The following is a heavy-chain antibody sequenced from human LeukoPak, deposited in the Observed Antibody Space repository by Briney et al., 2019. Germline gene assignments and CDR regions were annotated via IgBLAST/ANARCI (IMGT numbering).Heavy chain of an antibody. CDR1: GFXFGNYW. J-gene: IGHJ4*02. CDR3: ARVRYSYGYDW. CDR2: INSDGRSI. D-gene: IGHD5-18*01. V-gene: IGHV3-74*01. Sequence: GGSLRLSCAASGFXFGNYWIHWVRQAPGKGLVWVSRINSDGRSISYADSVKGRFTISRDNAKNTLYLQMNSLRAEDTAVYYCARVRYSYGYDWWGQGTLVTVSS.